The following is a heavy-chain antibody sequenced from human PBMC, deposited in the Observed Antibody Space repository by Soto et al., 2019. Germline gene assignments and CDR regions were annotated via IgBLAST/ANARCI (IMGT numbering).Heavy chain of an antibody. Sequence: TSETLSLTCTVFGGSIINSSYYWGWIRQPPRKGLEWIGSIYYSGSTYYNPSLKSRVTISVDTSKNQFSLKLSSVTAADTAVYYCVGEYSSSWYYQYNWFDPWGQGTLVTVSS. V-gene: IGHV4-39*02. J-gene: IGHJ5*02. CDR2: IYYSGST. CDR3: VGEYSSSWYYQYNWFDP. CDR1: GGSIINSSYY. D-gene: IGHD6-13*01.